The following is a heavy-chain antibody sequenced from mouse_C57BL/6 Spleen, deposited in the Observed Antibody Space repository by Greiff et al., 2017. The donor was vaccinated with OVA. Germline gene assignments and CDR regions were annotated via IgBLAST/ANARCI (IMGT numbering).Heavy chain of an antibody. J-gene: IGHJ3*01. CDR3: ASPPYYGSSYFAY. V-gene: IGHV1-72*01. D-gene: IGHD1-1*01. CDR1: GYTFTSYW. Sequence: VQLQQPGAELVKPGASVKLSCKASGYTFTSYWMHWVKQRPGRGLEWIGRIVPNSGGTKYNEKFKSKATLTVDKPSSTAYMQRSSLTSEDSAVYYGASPPYYGSSYFAYWGQGTLVTVSA. CDR2: IVPNSGGT.